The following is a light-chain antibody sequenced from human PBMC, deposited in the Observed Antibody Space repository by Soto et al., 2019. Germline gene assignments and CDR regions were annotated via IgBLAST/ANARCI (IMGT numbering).Light chain of an antibody. J-gene: IGKJ4*01. CDR1: QSIRTY. CDR3: QHRDSWPLT. Sequence: EIVLTQSPATLSLSPGERATLSCRASQSIRTYLAWYQQKPGQAPRLLIYDASNRATGIPARFSGSGFGTDFTLTISSLETEDFAVYYCQHRDSWPLTFGGGTKVEIK. CDR2: DAS. V-gene: IGKV3-11*01.